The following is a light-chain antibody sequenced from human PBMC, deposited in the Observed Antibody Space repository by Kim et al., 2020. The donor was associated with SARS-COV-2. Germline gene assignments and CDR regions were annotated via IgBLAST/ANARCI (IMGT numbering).Light chain of an antibody. CDR3: QQRSNWPPLT. CDR1: HSISNH. Sequence: EIVLTQSPATLSVSPGERATLSCRASHSISNHLAWYQQTPGQAPRLLMYDVSNRATGIPARFSGSGSGTDFTLTISSLEPEDFAVYYFQQRSNWPPLTFGGGTKVDIK. J-gene: IGKJ4*01. CDR2: DVS. V-gene: IGKV3-11*01.